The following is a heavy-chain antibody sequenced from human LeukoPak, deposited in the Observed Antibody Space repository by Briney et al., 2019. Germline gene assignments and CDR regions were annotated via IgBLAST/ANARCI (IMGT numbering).Heavy chain of an antibody. CDR2: IWYDGSNK. J-gene: IGHJ4*02. V-gene: IGHV3-33*01. CDR1: GFTFSNYG. D-gene: IGHD6-19*01. CDR3: ARSDSSGWYSLYFGY. Sequence: GGSLRLSCAASGFTFSNYGMHWVRQAPGKGLEWVAVIWYDGSNKYYADSVKGRFTISRDNSKNTLYLQMNSLRAEDTAVYYCARSDSSGWYSLYFGYWGQGTLVTVSS.